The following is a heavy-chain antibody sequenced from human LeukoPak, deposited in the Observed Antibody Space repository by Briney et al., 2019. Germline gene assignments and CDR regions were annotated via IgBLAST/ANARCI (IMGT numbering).Heavy chain of an antibody. CDR1: GYTFTSYY. D-gene: IGHD6-6*01. Sequence: EASVKVSCKASGYTFTSYYMHWVRQAPGQGLEWMEIINPSGGSTSYAQKFQGRVTMTRDTSTSTVYMELSSLRSEDTAVYYCARDGPRIAALGEDFDYWGQGTLVTVSS. CDR2: INPSGGST. CDR3: ARDGPRIAALGEDFDY. V-gene: IGHV1-46*01. J-gene: IGHJ4*02.